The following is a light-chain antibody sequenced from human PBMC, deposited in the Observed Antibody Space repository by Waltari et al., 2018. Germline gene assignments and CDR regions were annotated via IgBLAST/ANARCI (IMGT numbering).Light chain of an antibody. CDR1: QSVSSN. J-gene: IGKJ1*01. CDR3: QQYNDWPPWT. Sequence: EIVMTQSPATLSVSPGERATLSCRASQSVSSNLAGYQQKPGQAPRLLIYGASTRATGIPARFSGSGSGTEFTLTISSLQSEDCAVYYCQQYNDWPPWTFGQWTKVEI. V-gene: IGKV3-15*01. CDR2: GAS.